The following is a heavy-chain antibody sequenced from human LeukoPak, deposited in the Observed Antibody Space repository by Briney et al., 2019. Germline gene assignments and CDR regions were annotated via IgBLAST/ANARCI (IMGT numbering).Heavy chain of an antibody. J-gene: IGHJ6*02. CDR2: IRSKTDGGTT. Sequence: PGGSLRPSCAASGLTFSNAWMSWVRQAPGKGLEWVGRIRSKTDGGTTDYAAPVKGRFTISRDDSKNTLYLQMNSLKTEDTAVYYCTTAPYGDYPPYYYYGMDVWGQGTTVTVSS. CDR3: TTAPYGDYPPYYYYGMDV. V-gene: IGHV3-15*01. D-gene: IGHD4-17*01. CDR1: GLTFSNAW.